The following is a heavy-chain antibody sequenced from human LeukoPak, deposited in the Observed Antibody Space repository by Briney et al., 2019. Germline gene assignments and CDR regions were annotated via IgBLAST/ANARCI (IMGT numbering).Heavy chain of an antibody. CDR3: ATAQDYVWGSPYYFDY. V-gene: IGHV1-24*01. Sequence: ASVEVSCKVSGYTLTELSMHWVRQAPGKGLEWMGGFDPEDGETIYAQKFQGRVTMTEDTSTDTAYMELSSLRSEDTAVYYCATAQDYVWGSPYYFDYWGQGTLVTVSS. CDR1: GYTLTELS. CDR2: FDPEDGET. D-gene: IGHD3-16*01. J-gene: IGHJ4*02.